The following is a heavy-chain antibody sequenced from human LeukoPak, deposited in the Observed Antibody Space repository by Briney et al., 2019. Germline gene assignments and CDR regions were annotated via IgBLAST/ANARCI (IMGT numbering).Heavy chain of an antibody. J-gene: IGHJ2*01. CDR2: INHSGST. CDR1: GGSFSGYY. Sequence: SETLSLTCAVYGGSFSGYYWSWIRQPPGKGLEWIGEINHSGSTNYNPSLKSRVTISVDTSKNQFSLKLSSVTAADTAVYCCARVQRDDYGDYGGSWSDWYFDLWGRGTLVTVSS. D-gene: IGHD4-17*01. V-gene: IGHV4-34*01. CDR3: ARVQRDDYGDYGGSWSDWYFDL.